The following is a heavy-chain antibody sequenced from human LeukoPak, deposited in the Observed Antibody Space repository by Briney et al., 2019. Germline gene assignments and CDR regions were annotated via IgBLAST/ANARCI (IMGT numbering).Heavy chain of an antibody. D-gene: IGHD4-11*01. Sequence: SETLSLTCAVYDGSFSGYSWSWIRQPPGKGLEWIGEINHSGSTNYNPSLMSRVTISLDTSKNQFSLRLSSVTAADTAVYYCARDRPVTGANWFDPWGQGALVTVSS. CDR3: ARDRPVTGANWFDP. J-gene: IGHJ5*02. V-gene: IGHV4-34*01. CDR2: INHSGST. CDR1: DGSFSGYS.